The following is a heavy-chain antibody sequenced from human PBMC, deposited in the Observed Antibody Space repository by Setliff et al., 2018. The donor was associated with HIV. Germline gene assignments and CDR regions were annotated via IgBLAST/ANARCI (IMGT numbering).Heavy chain of an antibody. J-gene: IGHJ6*02. V-gene: IGHV1-2*04. D-gene: IGHD6-6*01. CDR2: INPNSGGT. CDR3: ARVRHYSSSSAPYGMDV. CDR1: GGTFSSYY. Sequence: ASVKVSCKASGGTFSSYYMHWVRQAPGQGLEWMGWINPNSGGTNYAQKFQGWVTMTRDTSISTAYMELSRLRSDDTAVYYCARVRHYSSSSAPYGMDVWGQGTTVTVSS.